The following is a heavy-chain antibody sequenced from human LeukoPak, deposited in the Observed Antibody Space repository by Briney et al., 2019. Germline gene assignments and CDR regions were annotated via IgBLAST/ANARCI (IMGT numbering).Heavy chain of an antibody. V-gene: IGHV4-59*08. D-gene: IGHD5-24*01. CDR1: GDSVSGVY. CDR2: VYYSGDT. CDR3: ARRSVGRDGYNGFDY. J-gene: IGHJ4*02. Sequence: KPSETLSLTCTVSGDSVSGVYWSWIRQPPGKGLEWIGYVYYSGDTNYNPSLKSRVTMSLDTSKNQVSLRLSSVTAADTAVYYCARRSVGRDGYNGFDYWGQGTLVTVSS.